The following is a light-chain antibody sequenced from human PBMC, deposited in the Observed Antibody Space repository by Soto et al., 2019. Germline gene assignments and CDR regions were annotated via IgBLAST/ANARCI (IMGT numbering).Light chain of an antibody. CDR2: LAS. Sequence: DIVMTQSPLSLPVTPGEPASISCRSSQSLLHSNGYVYLDWYLQRPGQSPQLLIYLASYRASGGPDRFSGSGSGTDFTLKISRVEAEDVGVYYCMQALQAPPWTFGQGTKVEIK. J-gene: IGKJ1*01. CDR3: MQALQAPPWT. V-gene: IGKV2-28*01. CDR1: QSLLHSNGYVY.